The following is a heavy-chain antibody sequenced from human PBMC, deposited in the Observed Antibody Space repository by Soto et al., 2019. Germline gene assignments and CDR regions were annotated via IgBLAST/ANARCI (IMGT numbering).Heavy chain of an antibody. Sequence: QVQLVQSGAEVKKPGASVKVSCKASGYTFTSYYMHWVRQAPGQGLEWMGIINPSGGSTSYAQKFQGRVTMTRDTSTSTVYMELSSLRSEDTAVYYCAREGEGRSDSSGWYGIDYWGQGTLVTVSS. CDR1: GYTFTSYY. CDR2: INPSGGST. D-gene: IGHD6-19*01. V-gene: IGHV1-46*01. J-gene: IGHJ4*02. CDR3: AREGEGRSDSSGWYGIDY.